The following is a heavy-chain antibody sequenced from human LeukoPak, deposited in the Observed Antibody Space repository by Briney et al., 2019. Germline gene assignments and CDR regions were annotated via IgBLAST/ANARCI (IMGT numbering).Heavy chain of an antibody. V-gene: IGHV3-74*01. CDR2: INRDGSGT. Sequence: QAGGSLRLSCAAPGFTFSNYWMTWVRQAPGKGLVWVSRINRDGSGTYYADSVRGRFTISRDNAKSTLFLQMNSLRAEDTAIYYCGIGGGHRGELGYWGPGALVTVSS. CDR3: GIGGGHRGELGY. D-gene: IGHD2-21*01. J-gene: IGHJ4*02. CDR1: GFTFSNYW.